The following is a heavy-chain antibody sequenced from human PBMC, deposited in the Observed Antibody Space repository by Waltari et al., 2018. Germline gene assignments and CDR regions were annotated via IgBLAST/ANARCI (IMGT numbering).Heavy chain of an antibody. CDR3: ARDPYSSSSRDV. V-gene: IGHV1-69*04. CDR1: GGTFSSYA. D-gene: IGHD6-6*01. Sequence: QVQLVQSGAEVKKPGSSVKVSCKASGGTFSSYAISWVRQAPGQGLEWMGGNLPNRGIANHAKKFQARVTITADEPTSTAYMGESSLRSEDTSVYYCARDPYSSSSRDVWGKGTTVTVSS. CDR2: NLPNRGIA. J-gene: IGHJ6*04.